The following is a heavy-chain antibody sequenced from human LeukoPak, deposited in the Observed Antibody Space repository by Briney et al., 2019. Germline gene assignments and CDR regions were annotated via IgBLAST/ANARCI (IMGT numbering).Heavy chain of an antibody. D-gene: IGHD4-17*01. Sequence: SETLSLTCTVSGGSISSYYWSWIRQPPGKGLEWIGYIYYSGSTNYNPSLKSRVTISVDTSKNQFSLKLSSVTAADTAVYYCAREERYGDWQHWGQGTLVTVSS. CDR3: AREERYGDWQH. J-gene: IGHJ1*01. V-gene: IGHV4-59*01. CDR2: IYYSGST. CDR1: GGSISSYY.